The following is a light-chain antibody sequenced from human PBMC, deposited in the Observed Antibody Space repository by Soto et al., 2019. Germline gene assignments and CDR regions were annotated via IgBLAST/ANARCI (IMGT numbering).Light chain of an antibody. CDR2: EVS. CDR1: SSDVGGYNN. V-gene: IGLV2-8*01. J-gene: IGLJ1*01. CDR3: SSYGGSNNLYV. Sequence: QSALTQPPSASGSPGQSVTISCTGTSSDVGGYNNVSWYQQYPGKAPKLMIYEVSKRPSGVPDRFSGSKSGNTASLTVSGLQTEDEADYYCSSYGGSNNLYVFGTGTKLTVL.